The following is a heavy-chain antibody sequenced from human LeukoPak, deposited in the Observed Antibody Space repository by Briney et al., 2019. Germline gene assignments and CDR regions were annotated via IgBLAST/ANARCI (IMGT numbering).Heavy chain of an antibody. CDR2: IIPIFGTA. CDR3: ARERAPFGVITNASDI. CDR1: GGTFSSYA. J-gene: IGHJ3*02. Sequence: SVKVSCKASGGTFSSYAISWVRQAPGQGLEWMGRIIPIFGTANYAQKFQGRVTITTDESTSTAYMELSSLRSEDTAVYYCARERAPFGVITNASDIWGQGTMVTVSS. V-gene: IGHV1-69*05. D-gene: IGHD3-22*01.